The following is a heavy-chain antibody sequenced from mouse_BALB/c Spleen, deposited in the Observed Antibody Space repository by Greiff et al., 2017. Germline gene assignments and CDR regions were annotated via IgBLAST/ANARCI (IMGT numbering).Heavy chain of an antibody. D-gene: IGHD4-1*01. CDR3: ARERGANWDLAY. CDR2: ISYSGST. CDR1: GYSITSDYA. V-gene: IGHV3-2*02. J-gene: IGHJ3*01. Sequence: EVKLVESGPGLVKPSQSLSLTCTVTGYSITSDYAWNWIRQFPGNKLEWMGYISYSGSTSYNPSLKSRISITRDTSKNQFFLQLNSVTTEDTATYYCARERGANWDLAYWGQGTLVTVSA.